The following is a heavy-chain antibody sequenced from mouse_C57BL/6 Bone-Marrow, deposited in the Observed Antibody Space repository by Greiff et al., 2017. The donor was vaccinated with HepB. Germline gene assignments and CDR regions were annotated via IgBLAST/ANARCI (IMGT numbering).Heavy chain of an antibody. CDR2: ISNLAYSI. Sequence: EVKLVESGGGLVQPGGSLKLSCAASGFTFSDYGMAWVRQAPRKGPEWVAFISNLAYSIYYADTVTGRFTISRENAKNTLYLEMRSLRSEDKDMEDWARRRDEGKWEGEVGGTGKKVNVSS. D-gene: IGHD1-1*01. J-gene: IGHJ1*03. CDR1: GFTFSDYG. CDR3: ARRRDEGKWEGEV. V-gene: IGHV5-15*01.